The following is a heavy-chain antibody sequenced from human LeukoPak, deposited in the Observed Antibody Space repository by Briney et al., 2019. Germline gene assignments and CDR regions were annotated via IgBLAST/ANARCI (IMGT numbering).Heavy chain of an antibody. Sequence: TGGSLRLSCAASGFTFSNYAMSRVRQAPGKGLEWVSSIGGSDGRTYYAESVQGRFTISRDNSKKTLFLQMNSLRVEDTAVYFCADPPNAGYWGRGTLVTVSS. J-gene: IGHJ4*02. CDR1: GFTFSNYA. CDR2: IGGSDGRT. CDR3: ADPPNAGY. D-gene: IGHD4/OR15-4a*01. V-gene: IGHV3-23*01.